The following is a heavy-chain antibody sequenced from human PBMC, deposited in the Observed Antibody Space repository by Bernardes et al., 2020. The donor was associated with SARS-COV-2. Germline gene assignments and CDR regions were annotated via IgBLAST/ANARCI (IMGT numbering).Heavy chain of an antibody. CDR3: ARNRSDIAVAQSARRHNWFDP. CDR2: IYYSGST. J-gene: IGHJ5*02. CDR1: GGSVDGSRDY. Sequence: SETLSLTCSVSGGSVDGSRDYWGWIRQPPGKGLEWIGSIYYSGSTHYNPSLRSRVTISVDTSKNQFSLKLRFVTAADTAVYFCARNRSDIAVAQSARRHNWFDPWGQGILVTVSS. V-gene: IGHV4-39*01. D-gene: IGHD6-19*01.